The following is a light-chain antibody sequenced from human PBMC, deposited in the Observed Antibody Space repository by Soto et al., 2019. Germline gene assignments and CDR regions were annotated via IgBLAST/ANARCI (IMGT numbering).Light chain of an antibody. V-gene: IGKV3-20*01. CDR3: QQYGGSST. CDR2: GAS. J-gene: IGKJ4*01. CDR1: QSVSGKY. Sequence: EIVLTQSPGTLSLSPGERATLSCRASQSVSGKYLAWYQQKPGQAPRLLIYGASSRATGIPDRFSGSGSGTDFTLTISRLEPEDFAVYYCQQYGGSSTFGGGTKVEIK.